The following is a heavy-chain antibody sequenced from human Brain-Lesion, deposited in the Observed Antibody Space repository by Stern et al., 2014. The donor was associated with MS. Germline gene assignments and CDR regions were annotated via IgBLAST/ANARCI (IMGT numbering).Heavy chain of an antibody. CDR1: GGSISSGGYY. D-gene: IGHD2-2*01. CDR2: IFNSGST. CDR3: ARGRVVPGFQYYATDV. Sequence: QVQLVQSGPGLVKPSQTLSLSCTVSGGSISSGGYYWSWIRQPAGKGLEWIGRIFNSGSTSYNPSQKSRVTISIDTSKNQFSLRLNSMTAADTAVYYCARGRVVPGFQYYATDVWGQGTTVIVSS. V-gene: IGHV4-61*02. J-gene: IGHJ6*02.